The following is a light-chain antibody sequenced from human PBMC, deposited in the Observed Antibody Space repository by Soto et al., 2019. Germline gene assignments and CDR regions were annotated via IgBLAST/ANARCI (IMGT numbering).Light chain of an antibody. CDR3: QQYKSNPIA. V-gene: IGKV1-5*03. J-gene: IGKJ5*01. CDR1: QSFSSY. Sequence: DIPITQSTSTLSASVGDRVTITCRASQSFSSYLAWYKQKPGKAPKLLIYEASGLESGVPLRFSGSGTGTEFTLTISSLQPDEFSTCYYQQYKSNPIAVGQGTQVEIK. CDR2: EAS.